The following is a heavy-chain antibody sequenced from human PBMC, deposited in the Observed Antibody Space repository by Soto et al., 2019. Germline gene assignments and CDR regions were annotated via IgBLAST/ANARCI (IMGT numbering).Heavy chain of an antibody. Sequence: SETLSLTCTVSGVSISSGGYYWSWIRQHPGKGLEWIGYIYYSGSTYYNPSLKSRVTISVDTSKNQFSLKLSSVTAADTAVYYCARSLETALDYWGQGTLVTVSS. D-gene: IGHD2-21*02. V-gene: IGHV4-31*03. CDR2: IYYSGST. CDR3: ARSLETALDY. CDR1: GVSISSGGYY. J-gene: IGHJ4*02.